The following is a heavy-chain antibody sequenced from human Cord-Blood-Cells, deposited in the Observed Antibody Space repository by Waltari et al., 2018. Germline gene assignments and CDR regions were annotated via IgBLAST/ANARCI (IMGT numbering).Heavy chain of an antibody. CDR3: ARELANGLVGAFDI. CDR2: TRNKANSYTT. CDR1: GFTFSDHY. J-gene: IGHJ3*02. V-gene: IGHV3-72*01. D-gene: IGHD3-9*01. Sequence: EVQLVESGGGLVQPGGSLRLSCAASGFTFSDHYMDWVRQAPGKGLEWVGRTRNKANSYTTEYAASVKGRFTISRDDSKNSLYLQMNSLKTEDTAVYYWARELANGLVGAFDIWGQGTMVTVSS.